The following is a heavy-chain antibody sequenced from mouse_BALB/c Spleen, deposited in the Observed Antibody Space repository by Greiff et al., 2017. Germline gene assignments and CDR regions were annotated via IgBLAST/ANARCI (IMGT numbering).Heavy chain of an antibody. D-gene: IGHD4-1*02. J-gene: IGHJ4*01. CDR3: ARDNWNYAMDY. CDR1: GYSITSDYA. CDR2: ISYSGST. Sequence: EVKLMESGPGLVKPSQSLSLTCTVTGYSITSDYAWNWIRQFPGNKLEWMGYISYSGSTSYNPSLKSRISITRDTSKNQFFLQLNSVTTEDTATYYCARDNWNYAMDYWGQGTSVTVSS. V-gene: IGHV3-2*02.